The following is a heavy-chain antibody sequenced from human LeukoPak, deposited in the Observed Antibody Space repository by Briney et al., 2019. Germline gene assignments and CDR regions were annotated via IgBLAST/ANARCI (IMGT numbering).Heavy chain of an antibody. V-gene: IGHV1-2*02. CDR1: GYTFTGYY. J-gene: IGHJ4*02. D-gene: IGHD2-15*01. Sequence: ASVEVSCKASGYTFTGYYMHWVRQAPGQGLEWMGWINPNSGGTNYAQKFQGRVTMTRDTSISTAYMELSRLRSDDTAVYYCARVPPILEYCSGGSCYPGYWGQGTLVTVSS. CDR3: ARVPPILEYCSGGSCYPGY. CDR2: INPNSGGT.